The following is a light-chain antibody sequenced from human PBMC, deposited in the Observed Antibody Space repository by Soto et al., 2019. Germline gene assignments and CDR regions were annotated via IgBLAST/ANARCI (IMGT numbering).Light chain of an antibody. CDR2: GAS. J-gene: IGKJ2*01. V-gene: IGKV3-20*01. CDR1: QSVSSSY. Sequence: EIVLTQSPGTLSLSPGERAILSCRASQSVSSSYLAWYQQKPGQALRVLIYGASNRATGIPDRFSGSGSGTDFTLTISRLEPEDFAVYYCQQYGGSYTFGQGTKLEIK. CDR3: QQYGGSYT.